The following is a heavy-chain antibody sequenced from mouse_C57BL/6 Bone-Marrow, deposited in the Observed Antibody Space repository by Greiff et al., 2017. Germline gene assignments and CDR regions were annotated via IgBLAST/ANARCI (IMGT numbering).Heavy chain of an antibody. CDR2: ITYDGST. V-gene: IGHV3-6*01. CDR3: AAVVATGYFDY. Sequence: DVQLQESGPGLVKPSPSLSLSCSASGYSITSGYFWYLIRQSPGNKREWMGYITYDGSTNYNPSFKNRSSITQDTSTNQFFLQLNTLTTEDTATYYCAAVVATGYFDYWGQGTALTVSS. CDR1: GYSITSGYF. D-gene: IGHD1-1*01. J-gene: IGHJ2*01.